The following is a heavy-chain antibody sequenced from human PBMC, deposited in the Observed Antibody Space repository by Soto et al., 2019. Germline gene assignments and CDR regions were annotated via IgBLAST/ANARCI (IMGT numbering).Heavy chain of an antibody. V-gene: IGHV4-59*11. CDR3: ARVYGYYYYYMDV. CDR1: GRAISSHY. D-gene: IGHD2-8*01. J-gene: IGHJ6*03. Sequence: SETLSLTCTVSGRAISSHYCSWIRQPPGKGLEWIGYIYYSGSTNYTPSLKSRVTISVDTSKNQFSLKLRSDDTAVYYCARVYGYYYYYMDVWGKGTTVTVSS. CDR2: IYYSGST.